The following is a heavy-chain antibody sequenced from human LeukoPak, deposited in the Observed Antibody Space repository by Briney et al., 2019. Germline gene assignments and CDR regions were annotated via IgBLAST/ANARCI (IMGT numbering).Heavy chain of an antibody. CDR3: ARDLDSSSWAF. CDR1: GFTFSRYS. J-gene: IGHJ4*02. Sequence: GGSLTLSCAASGFTFSRYSMNWVGQAPGAGLEWVSTISSTSSSIYYADSVKGRFTISRDNAKNSVYLQMNSLRAEDTAVYYCARDLDSSSWAFGGQGTLVTVSS. CDR2: ISSTSSSI. V-gene: IGHV3-21*01. D-gene: IGHD6-13*01.